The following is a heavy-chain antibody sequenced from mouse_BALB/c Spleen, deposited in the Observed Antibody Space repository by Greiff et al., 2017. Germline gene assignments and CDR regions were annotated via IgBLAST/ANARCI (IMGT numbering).Heavy chain of an antibody. CDR3: AREWFAY. CDR2: ISSGGSYT. V-gene: IGHV5-9-4*01. J-gene: IGHJ3*01. CDR1: GFTFSSYA. Sequence: EVQLVESGGGLVKPGGSLKLSCAASGFTFSSYAMSWVRQSPEKRLEWVAEISSGGSYTYYPDTVTGRFTISRDNAKNTLYLEMSSLRSEDTAMYYCAREWFAYWGQGTLVTVSA.